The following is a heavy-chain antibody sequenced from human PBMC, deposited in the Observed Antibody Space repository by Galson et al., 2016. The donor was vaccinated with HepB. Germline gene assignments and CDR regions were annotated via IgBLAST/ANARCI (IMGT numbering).Heavy chain of an antibody. CDR3: ARSLGWYFDV. J-gene: IGHJ2*01. V-gene: IGHV3-21*01. Sequence: SLRLSCAASGFTFDNYTMNWLRQAPGKGLEWVSSVSHSSTYVYYADSVQGRFTISRDNAKNSLYLEMNSLRVEDTAVFCCARSLGWYFDVWGRGTPVTVSS. CDR1: GFTFDNYT. D-gene: IGHD6-6*01. CDR2: VSHSSTYV.